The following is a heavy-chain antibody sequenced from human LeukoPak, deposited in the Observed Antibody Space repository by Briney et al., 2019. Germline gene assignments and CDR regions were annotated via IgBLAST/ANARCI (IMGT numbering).Heavy chain of an antibody. Sequence: SVKVSCKASGGTFSSSAISWVRQAPGQGLEWMGGIVPMSGPPNYAQNFQGRVTMTRDTSISTAYMELSSLRSDDTAIYYCARDMDTGPDLFDYWGQGTLVTVSS. V-gene: IGHV1-69*05. J-gene: IGHJ4*02. CDR1: GGTFSSSA. CDR2: IVPMSGPP. CDR3: ARDMDTGPDLFDY. D-gene: IGHD5-18*01.